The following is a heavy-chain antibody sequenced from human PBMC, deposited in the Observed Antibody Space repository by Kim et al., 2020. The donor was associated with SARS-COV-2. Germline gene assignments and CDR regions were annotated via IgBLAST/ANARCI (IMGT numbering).Heavy chain of an antibody. CDR3: ARRGELYYFDY. J-gene: IGHJ4*02. D-gene: IGHD3-16*01. V-gene: IGHV3-53*01. Sequence: TYYAHSVKGRFTIARDNSKNTLYLQMNSLRAEDTAVYYCARRGELYYFDYWGQGTLVTVSS. CDR2: T.